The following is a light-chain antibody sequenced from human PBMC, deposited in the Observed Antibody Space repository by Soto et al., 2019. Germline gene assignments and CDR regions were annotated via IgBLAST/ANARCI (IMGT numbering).Light chain of an antibody. CDR1: QSVSSN. CDR3: QQYNNWPHT. J-gene: IGKJ2*01. V-gene: IGKV3-15*01. Sequence: EIVMTQSSATLSVSPGERATLSCRASQSVSSNLAWYQQKPGQAPRLLIYGASTRATGIPARFSGSGSGTEFTLTFSSLQSEDFAVYYCQQYNNWPHTFGQGTKLEIK. CDR2: GAS.